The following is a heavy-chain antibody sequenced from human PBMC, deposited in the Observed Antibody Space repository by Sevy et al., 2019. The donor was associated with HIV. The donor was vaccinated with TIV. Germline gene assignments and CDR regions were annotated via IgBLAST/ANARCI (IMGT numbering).Heavy chain of an antibody. CDR2: IDDSGSTT. CDR3: AKRLGAAGTDY. V-gene: IGHV3-23*01. D-gene: IGHD6-13*01. Sequence: GGSLRLSCAASGFTFSSYLMSWVRRAPGKGLEWVSGIDDSGSTTYYADSVKGRFTISRDNSKNTLYLQINSLRAEDTATYYCAKRLGAAGTDYWGRGTLVTVSS. J-gene: IGHJ4*02. CDR1: GFTFSSYL.